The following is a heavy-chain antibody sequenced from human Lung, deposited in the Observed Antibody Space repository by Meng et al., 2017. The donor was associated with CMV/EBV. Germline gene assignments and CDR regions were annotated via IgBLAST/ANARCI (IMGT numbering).Heavy chain of an antibody. D-gene: IGHD3-22*01. CDR1: GFTFSSYA. CDR2: ISYDGSNK. CDR3: ARAQERYRVTMIVVVITEYYYGMDV. J-gene: IGHJ6*02. V-gene: IGHV3-30-3*01. Sequence: GGSXRLXCAASGFTFSSYAMHWVRQAPGKGLEWVAVISYDGSNKYYADSVKGRFTISRNNSKNTLYLQMNSLRAEDTAVYYCARAQERYRVTMIVVVITEYYYGMDVWXQGTTVTVSS.